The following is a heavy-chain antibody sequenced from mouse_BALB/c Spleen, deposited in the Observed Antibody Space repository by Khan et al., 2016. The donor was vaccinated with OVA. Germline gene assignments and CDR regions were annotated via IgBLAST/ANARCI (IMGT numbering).Heavy chain of an antibody. CDR1: GYNFRNNG. D-gene: IGHD2-14*01. CDR2: INTYTGEP. CDR3: ARVGYNGTMDS. V-gene: IGHV9-3-1*01. J-gene: IGHJ4*01. Sequence: QIQLVQSGPELKKPGETVKISCKASGYNFRNNGMNWVKQAPGKGLKWMGWINTYTGEPTYADDFKGRFAFSLETSANTAYLQINNLKNEDTATYVCARVGYNGTMDSWGQGTSVTVSS.